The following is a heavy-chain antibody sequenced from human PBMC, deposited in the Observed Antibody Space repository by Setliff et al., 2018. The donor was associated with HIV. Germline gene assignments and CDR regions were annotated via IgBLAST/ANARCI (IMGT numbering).Heavy chain of an antibody. V-gene: IGHV3-23*01. CDR3: TKNDFGGRWD. D-gene: IGHD1-1*01. Sequence: GESLTISCAASGFTFSDKSMSWVRQAPGMGLEWVSTISGSGGDTYYADSAKGRFTILRDNSKNTLYLQINTLRVEDTAIYYCTKNDFGGRWDWGQGTLVTVS. CDR1: GFTFSDKS. CDR2: ISGSGGDT. J-gene: IGHJ4*02.